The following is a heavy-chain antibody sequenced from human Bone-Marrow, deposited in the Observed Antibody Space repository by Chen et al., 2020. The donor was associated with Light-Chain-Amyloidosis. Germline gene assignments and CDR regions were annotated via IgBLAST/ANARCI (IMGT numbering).Heavy chain of an antibody. CDR1: GFTFSLYA. D-gene: IGHD6-13*01. J-gene: IGHJ6*02. CDR2: ITGGGTSI. CDR3: ARSPYSTVAPHYYGMDL. V-gene: IGHV3-21*01. Sequence: EVPLVESGGRLVKPGGPLRHACPAYGFTFSLYAMHWVRQAPGKGLEWVSSITGGGTSINYADSVRGRFTISGDNARNSLYLQMNSLRAEDTAVYYCARSPYSTVAPHYYGMDLWGQGITVTVSS.